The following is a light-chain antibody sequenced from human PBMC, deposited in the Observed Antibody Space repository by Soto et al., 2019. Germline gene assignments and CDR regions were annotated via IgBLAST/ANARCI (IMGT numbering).Light chain of an antibody. CDR2: GAS. CDR3: QQYGSSPYT. CDR1: QSVSSSY. J-gene: IGKJ2*01. V-gene: IGKV3-20*01. Sequence: EIVLTQSPGTLSLSPGERATLSCRASQSVSSSYLAWYQQKPGQAPRLLIYGASSRATGIPDRFSGSGSGTDFTLTISRREPGDFAVYYCQQYGSSPYTFGQGTKLEIK.